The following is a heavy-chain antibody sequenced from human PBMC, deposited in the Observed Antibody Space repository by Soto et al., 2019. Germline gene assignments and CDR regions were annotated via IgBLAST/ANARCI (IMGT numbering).Heavy chain of an antibody. CDR1: GFTFSSYG. D-gene: IGHD2-21*02. CDR3: ARDGGDPDRRYYYYGMDF. CDR2: IWYDGSNK. V-gene: IGHV3-33*01. Sequence: GGSLRLSCAASGFTFSSYGMHWVRQAPGKGLEWVAVIWYDGSNKYYADSVKGRFTISRDNSKNTLYLQMNSRRAEDTAVYYCARDGGDPDRRYYYYGMDFWGQGTTVTVSS. J-gene: IGHJ6*02.